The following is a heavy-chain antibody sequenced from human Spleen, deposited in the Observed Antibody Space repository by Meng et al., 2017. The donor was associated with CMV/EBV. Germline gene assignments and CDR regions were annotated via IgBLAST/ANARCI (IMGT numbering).Heavy chain of an antibody. CDR3: VRGRAGDYGDLGAGLDS. J-gene: IGHJ4*02. V-gene: IGHV1-46*01. D-gene: IGHD4-17*01. CDR2: INPSGGST. Sequence: ASVKVSCKASGYTFTGYFMHWVRQAPGQGLEWMGMINPSGGSTSCAQKFQGRVTMTRDTSTSTVYMQLSSLRSEDTAVYYCVRGRAGDYGDLGAGLDSWGQGTLVTVSS. CDR1: GYTFTGYF.